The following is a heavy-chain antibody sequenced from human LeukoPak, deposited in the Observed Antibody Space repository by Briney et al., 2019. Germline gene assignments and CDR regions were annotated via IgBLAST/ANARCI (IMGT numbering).Heavy chain of an antibody. D-gene: IGHD3-10*01. V-gene: IGHV1-18*01. Sequence: ASVKLSCKASGYTFTSYGISWVRQAPGQGLEWMGWISAYNGSTNYAQKLQGRVTMTTDTSTSTAYMEAKRQTSDDTAVYYCARDRFGENWFDPWGQGTLVTVSS. CDR2: ISAYNGST. CDR1: GYTFTSYG. J-gene: IGHJ5*02. CDR3: ARDRFGENWFDP.